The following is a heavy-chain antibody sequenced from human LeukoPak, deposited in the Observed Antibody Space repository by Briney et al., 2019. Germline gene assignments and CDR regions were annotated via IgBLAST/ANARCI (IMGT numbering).Heavy chain of an antibody. CDR3: ARDRPGSWGFDI. Sequence: VASVKISCKASGGTFSSYAISWVRQAPGQGLEWMGRIIPILGIANYAQKFQGRVTITADKSTSTAYMELSSLRSEDTAVYYCARDRPGSWGFDIWGQGTMVTVSS. V-gene: IGHV1-69*04. D-gene: IGHD7-27*01. J-gene: IGHJ3*02. CDR1: GGTFSSYA. CDR2: IIPILGIA.